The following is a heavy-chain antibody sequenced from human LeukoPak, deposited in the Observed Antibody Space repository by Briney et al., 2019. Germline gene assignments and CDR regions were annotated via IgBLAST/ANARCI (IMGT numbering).Heavy chain of an antibody. J-gene: IGHJ3*02. Sequence: PGGSLRLSCAASGFTFGTYAMAWVRQAPGKGLEWVSVMRSGGGTYYTDSVKGRFTISRDNSKNTLYLQMESLRAEDTAVYYCAKHIRQQVVRDAFDMWGQGTMVTVSS. D-gene: IGHD6-13*01. CDR2: MRSGGGT. CDR1: GFTFGTYA. CDR3: AKHIRQQVVRDAFDM. V-gene: IGHV3-23*01.